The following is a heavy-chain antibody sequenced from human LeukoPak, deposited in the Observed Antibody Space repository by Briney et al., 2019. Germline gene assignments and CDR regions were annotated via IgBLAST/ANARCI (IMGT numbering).Heavy chain of an antibody. V-gene: IGHV3-30*19. J-gene: IGHJ4*02. CDR1: GFTFSSYG. CDR2: ILSDGSKE. Sequence: GGSLRLSCAASGFTFSSYGMHWVRQAPGKGLEWVAVILSDGSKEFYTDSVKGRFTFSRDNSKNTLSLQMNSLRPEDTAVYYCARDYGRNFDHWGQGTLVTVSS. CDR3: ARDYGRNFDH. D-gene: IGHD1-26*01.